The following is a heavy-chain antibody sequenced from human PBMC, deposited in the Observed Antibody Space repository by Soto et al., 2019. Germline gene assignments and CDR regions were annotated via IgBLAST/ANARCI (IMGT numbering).Heavy chain of an antibody. CDR3: ARVSARIQLWLRYYYGMDV. CDR2: IIPIFGTA. Sequence: QVQLVQSGAEVKKPGSSVKVSCKASGGTFSSYAISWVRQAPGQGLEWMGGIIPIFGTANYAQKFQGRVTITADESTSTADMELSSLRSEDTAVYYCARVSARIQLWLRYYYGMDVWGQGTTVTVSS. CDR1: GGTFSSYA. V-gene: IGHV1-69*12. J-gene: IGHJ6*02. D-gene: IGHD5-18*01.